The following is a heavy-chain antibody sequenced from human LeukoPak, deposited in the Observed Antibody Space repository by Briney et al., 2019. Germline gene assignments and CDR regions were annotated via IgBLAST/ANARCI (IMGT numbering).Heavy chain of an antibody. Sequence: ASVKVSCKASGYTFTSYGISWVRQAPGQGLEWMGWINPNSGGTNYAQKFQGRVTMTGDTSISTAYMELSRLRSDDTAVYYCARFLGIVGATAGWGQGTLVTVSS. CDR3: ARFLGIVGATAG. CDR2: INPNSGGT. J-gene: IGHJ4*02. V-gene: IGHV1-2*02. D-gene: IGHD1-26*01. CDR1: GYTFTSYG.